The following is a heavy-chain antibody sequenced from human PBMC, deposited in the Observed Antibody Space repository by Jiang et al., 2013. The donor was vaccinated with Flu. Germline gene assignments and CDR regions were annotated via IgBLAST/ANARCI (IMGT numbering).Heavy chain of an antibody. V-gene: IGHV4-34*01. J-gene: IGHJ3*01. CDR2: INHRGTT. CDR1: GGSFNNYF. Sequence: LLKPSETLSLSCTLSGGSFNNYFWSWIRQTPETGLEWIGEINHRGTTNYNPSLRSRLTILIDTSHNQLSLRLTSVAAADAGIYYCVRGPVHMTGGDNGFDLWGRGTVVTVSS. CDR3: VRGPVHMTGGDNGFDL. D-gene: IGHD1-20*01.